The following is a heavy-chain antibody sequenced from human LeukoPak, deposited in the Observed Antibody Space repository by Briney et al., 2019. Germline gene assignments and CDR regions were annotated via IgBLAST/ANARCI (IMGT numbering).Heavy chain of an antibody. CDR1: GGSISSGGYY. CDR3: ARTWASGYDRWFDP. D-gene: IGHD5-12*01. Sequence: PSQTLSLTCTVSGGSISSGGYYWSWIRQPPGKGLEWVGYIYYSGSTYYNPSLKSRVTISVDTSKNQFSLKLSSVTAADTAVYYCARTWASGYDRWFDPWGQGTLVTVSS. V-gene: IGHV4-30-4*01. CDR2: IYYSGST. J-gene: IGHJ5*02.